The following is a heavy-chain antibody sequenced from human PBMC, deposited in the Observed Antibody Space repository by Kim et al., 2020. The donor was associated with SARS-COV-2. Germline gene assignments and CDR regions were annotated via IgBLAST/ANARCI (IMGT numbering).Heavy chain of an antibody. CDR2: INHSGST. Sequence: SETLSLTCAVYGGSFSGYYWSWIRQPPGKGLEWIGEINHSGSTNYNPSLKSRVTISVDTSKNQFSLKLSSVTAADTAVYYCARAIGGDILTGYYFDYWG. V-gene: IGHV4-34*01. CDR3: ARAIGGDILTGYYFDY. CDR1: GGSFSGYY. D-gene: IGHD3-9*01. J-gene: IGHJ4*01.